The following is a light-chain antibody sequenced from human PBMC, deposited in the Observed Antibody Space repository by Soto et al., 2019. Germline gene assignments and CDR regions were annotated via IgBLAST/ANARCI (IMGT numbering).Light chain of an antibody. CDR3: SSYAGRTLYV. CDR1: SSDVGSYNR. J-gene: IGLJ1*01. V-gene: IGLV2-18*02. Sequence: QSVLTQPPSVSGSPGQSVTISCTGTSSDVGSYNRVSWYQQPPGTAPKLMIYEVSNRPSGVPDRFSGSKSGNTASLTISGLQAEDEADYYCSSYAGRTLYVFGTGTKVTVL. CDR2: EVS.